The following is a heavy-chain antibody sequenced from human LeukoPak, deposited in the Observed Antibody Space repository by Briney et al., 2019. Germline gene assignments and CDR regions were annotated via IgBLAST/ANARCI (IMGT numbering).Heavy chain of an antibody. CDR3: ARGPTYYYDSSGYYYEG. V-gene: IGHV1-69*13. J-gene: IGHJ4*02. CDR2: IIPIFGTA. Sequence: ASVKVSCKASGYTFTSYYMHWVRQAPGQGLEWMGGIIPIFGTANYAQKFQGRVTITADESTSTAYMELSSLRSEDTAVYYCARGPTYYYDSSGYYYEGWGQGTLVTVSS. D-gene: IGHD3-22*01. CDR1: GYTFTSYY.